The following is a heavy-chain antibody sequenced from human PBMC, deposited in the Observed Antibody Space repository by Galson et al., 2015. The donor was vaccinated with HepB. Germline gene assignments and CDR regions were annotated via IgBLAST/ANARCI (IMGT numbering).Heavy chain of an antibody. CDR3: ARDAPYYDILTGPPDY. Sequence: YTFAASYIHWVRQAPGQGLEWMGRINPNRGGTSYAPKFQGRVTMTRDTSISTAYMELSRLTSDDTAVYYCARDAPYYDILTGPPDYWGQGTLVTVSS. CDR1: YTFAASY. V-gene: IGHV1-2*06. CDR2: INPNRGGT. J-gene: IGHJ4*02. D-gene: IGHD3-9*01.